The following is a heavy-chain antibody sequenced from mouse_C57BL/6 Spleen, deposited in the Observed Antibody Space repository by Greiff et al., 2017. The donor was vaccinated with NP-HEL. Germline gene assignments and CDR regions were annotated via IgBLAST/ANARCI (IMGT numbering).Heavy chain of an antibody. J-gene: IGHJ4*01. D-gene: IGHD2-10*01. CDR1: GFTFSSYT. V-gene: IGHV5-9*01. CDR3: ASLLLRGYYAMDY. CDR2: ISGGGGNT. Sequence: EVQVVESGGGLVKPGGSLKLSCAASGFTFSSYTMSWVRQTPEKRLEWVATISGGGGNTYYPDSVKGRFTISRDNAKNTLYLQMSSLRSEDTALYYCASLLLRGYYAMDYWGQGTSVTVSS.